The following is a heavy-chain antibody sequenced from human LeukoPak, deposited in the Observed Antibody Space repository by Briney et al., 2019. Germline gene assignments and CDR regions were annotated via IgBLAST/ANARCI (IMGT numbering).Heavy chain of an antibody. Sequence: ASVKVSCKASGYTFTGYYMHWVRQAPGQGREWMGWINPNSGGTNYAQKFQGRVTMTRDTSISTAYLELSRLRSDDTAVYYCARDTRAYCGGDCYSGTFDIWGQGTMVTVSS. CDR2: INPNSGGT. V-gene: IGHV1-2*02. CDR3: ARDTRAYCGGDCYSGTFDI. D-gene: IGHD2-21*02. J-gene: IGHJ3*02. CDR1: GYTFTGYY.